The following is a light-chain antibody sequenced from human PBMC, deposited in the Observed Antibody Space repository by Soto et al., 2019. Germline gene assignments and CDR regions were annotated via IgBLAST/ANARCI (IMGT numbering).Light chain of an antibody. CDR1: QSVRNNY. J-gene: IGKJ1*01. CDR2: AAS. V-gene: IGKV3-20*01. CDR3: QQYGTSPRT. Sequence: VVVTQSPGALSLSPGERATLPCRSSQSVRNNYLAWYQQRPGQAPRLLIYAASSRATGIPDRFSGSGSGTDFTLTISRLEPEDFAVYYCQQYGTSPRTFGQGTKVDI.